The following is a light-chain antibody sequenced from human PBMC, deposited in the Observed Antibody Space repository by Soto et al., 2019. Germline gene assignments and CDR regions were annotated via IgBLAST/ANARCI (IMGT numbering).Light chain of an antibody. V-gene: IGKV1-27*01. CDR2: AAS. J-gene: IGKJ3*01. Sequence: DIQMTQSPSSLSASVGDRVTITCRASQGISNSLAWYQQKPGKVPKLLIYAASTLHSGVPSRFSGSGSGTDFTLTISRLQPEDVATYYCQKYDGAPLTFGPGTKVDIK. CDR1: QGISNS. CDR3: QKYDGAPLT.